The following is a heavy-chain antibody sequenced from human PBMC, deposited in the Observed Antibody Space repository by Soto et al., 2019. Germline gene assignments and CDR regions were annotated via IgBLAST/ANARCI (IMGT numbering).Heavy chain of an antibody. J-gene: IGHJ6*02. V-gene: IGHV4-34*01. CDR3: ARXRIAAAAPRDYYYGMDV. Sequence: SETLSLTCAVYGGSFSCYYWGWIRQPPGKGLEWIGEINHSGSTNYNPSLKSRVTISVDTSKNQFSLKLSSVTAADTAVYYCARXRIAAAAPRDYYYGMDVWGQGTTVTVSS. CDR1: GGSFSCYY. D-gene: IGHD6-13*01. CDR2: INHSGST.